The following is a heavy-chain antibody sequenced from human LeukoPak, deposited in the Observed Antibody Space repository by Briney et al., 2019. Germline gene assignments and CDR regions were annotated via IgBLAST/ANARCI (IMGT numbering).Heavy chain of an antibody. Sequence: GGSLRLSCAASGFTFSSYRMNWVRQAPGKGLEWVSSISSSSSYIYYADSVKGRFTISRDNAKNSLYLQMNSLRAEDTAVYYCARVTRDSSGWRYYFDYWGQGTLVTVSS. V-gene: IGHV3-21*01. J-gene: IGHJ4*02. D-gene: IGHD6-19*01. CDR2: ISSSSSYI. CDR3: ARVTRDSSGWRYYFDY. CDR1: GFTFSSYR.